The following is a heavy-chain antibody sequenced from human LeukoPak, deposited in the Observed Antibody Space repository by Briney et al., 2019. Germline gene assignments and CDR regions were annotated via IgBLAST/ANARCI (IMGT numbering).Heavy chain of an antibody. Sequence: GGSLRLSCVASGFTFSSRDWMTWVRQAPGKGLEWVANIKQDGSEKNYVDSVKGRFTISRDNAKNSLYLQMDSLGPEDTAVYYCARDPYSGNYGNDYSYYMDVWGKGTTVTISS. J-gene: IGHJ6*03. CDR1: GFTFSSRDW. D-gene: IGHD1-26*01. CDR2: IKQDGSEK. CDR3: ARDPYSGNYGNDYSYYMDV. V-gene: IGHV3-7*01.